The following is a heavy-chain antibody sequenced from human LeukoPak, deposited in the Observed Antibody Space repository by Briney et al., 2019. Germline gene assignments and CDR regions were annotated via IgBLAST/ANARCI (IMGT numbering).Heavy chain of an antibody. CDR1: GYTFTGYY. Sequence: ASVKVSCKASGYTFTGYYVHWVRQAPGQGLEWMGWINPNSGGTNYAQKFQGRVTMTRDTSITTAYMELSRLRSDDTAVYYCARESGSSPKDAFDIWGQGTMVTVSS. V-gene: IGHV1-2*02. CDR2: INPNSGGT. J-gene: IGHJ3*02. CDR3: ARESGSSPKDAFDI. D-gene: IGHD2-15*01.